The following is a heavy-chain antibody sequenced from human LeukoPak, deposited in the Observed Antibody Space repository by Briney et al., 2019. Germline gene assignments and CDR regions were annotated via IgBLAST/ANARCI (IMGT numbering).Heavy chain of an antibody. V-gene: IGHV4-4*02. CDR2: MYLSGTT. CDR3: ARASPDCSSTSCYKGGAYYFDY. CDR1: GDSINSLDL. J-gene: IGHJ4*02. D-gene: IGHD2-2*02. Sequence: PSGTLSLTCTVSGDSINSLDLWSWVRQPPGKGLEWIGEMYLSGTTHSNPSVKSRVTISIDKSKNQFFLNLSSVTAADTAVYYCARASPDCSSTSCYKGGAYYFDYWGQGTLVTVSS.